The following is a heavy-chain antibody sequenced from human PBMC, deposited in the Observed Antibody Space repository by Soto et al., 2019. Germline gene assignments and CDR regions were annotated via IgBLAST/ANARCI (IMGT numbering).Heavy chain of an antibody. CDR2: ISAYNGNT. J-gene: IGHJ4*02. V-gene: IGHV1-18*04. D-gene: IGHD6-13*01. CDR1: GYTFTSYG. CDR3: ARDKRGIAAAGTPAFFDY. Sequence: SSVKVSCKASGYTFTSYGISWVRQAPGQGLEWMGWISAYNGNTNYAQKLQGRVTMTTDTSTSTAYIELRRLRSDDTALYYCARDKRGIAAAGTPAFFDYWGQGTLVIVSS.